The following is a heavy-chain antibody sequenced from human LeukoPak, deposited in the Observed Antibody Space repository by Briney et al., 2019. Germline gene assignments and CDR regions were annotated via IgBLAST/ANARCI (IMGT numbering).Heavy chain of an antibody. V-gene: IGHV4-4*09. D-gene: IGHD1-26*01. CDR1: GGSVTSYH. CDR3: ARHGSDDYFDY. J-gene: IGHJ4*02. CDR2: IYTSGST. Sequence: SETLSLTCTVSGGSVTSYHWSWLRQPPGKGLEWIGYIYTSGSTNHNPSLKSRVTISVDASKNQFSLNLRSVTAADTAVYYCARHGSDDYFDYWGQGALVTVSS.